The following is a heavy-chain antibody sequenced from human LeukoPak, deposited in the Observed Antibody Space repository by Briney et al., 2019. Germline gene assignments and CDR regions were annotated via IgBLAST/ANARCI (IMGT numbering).Heavy chain of an antibody. J-gene: IGHJ4*02. CDR2: IWYDGSNK. V-gene: IGHV3-33*01. D-gene: IGHD3-10*01. CDR1: GFTFSSYG. Sequence: PGRSLRLSCAASGFTFSSYGMHWVRQAPGKGLEWVAVIWYDGSNKYYADSVKGRFTISRDNSKNTLYLQMNSLRAEDTAVYYRAREGGGRGADYWGQGTLVTVSS. CDR3: AREGGGRGADY.